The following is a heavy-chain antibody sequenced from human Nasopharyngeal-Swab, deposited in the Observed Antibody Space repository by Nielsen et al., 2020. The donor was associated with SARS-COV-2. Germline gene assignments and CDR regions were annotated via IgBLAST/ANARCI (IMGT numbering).Heavy chain of an antibody. CDR1: GFTFSSYW. D-gene: IGHD2-2*01. CDR2: INSDGSST. V-gene: IGHV3-74*01. Sequence: GGSLRPSCAASGFTFSSYWMHWVRQAPGKGLVWVSRINSDGSSTSYADSVKGRFTISRDNAKNTLYLQMNSLRAEDTAVYYCARAGVVVPAAINYYYGMDVWGQGTTVTVSS. J-gene: IGHJ6*02. CDR3: ARAGVVVPAAINYYYGMDV.